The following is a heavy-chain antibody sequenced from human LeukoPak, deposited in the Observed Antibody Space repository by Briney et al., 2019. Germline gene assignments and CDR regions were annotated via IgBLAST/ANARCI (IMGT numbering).Heavy chain of an antibody. V-gene: IGHV3-74*01. CDR2: INSDGSST. Sequence: PGGSLRLSCAASGFTFSSYWMQWVRQAPGKGLVWVSRINSDGSSTSYADSVKGRFTISRDNAKNTLYLQMNSLRAEDTAVYYCARDGTTVTTFGIWYYYYYMDVWGKGTTVTVSS. J-gene: IGHJ6*03. CDR1: GFTFSSYW. CDR3: ARDGTTVTTFGIWYYYYYMDV. D-gene: IGHD4-17*01.